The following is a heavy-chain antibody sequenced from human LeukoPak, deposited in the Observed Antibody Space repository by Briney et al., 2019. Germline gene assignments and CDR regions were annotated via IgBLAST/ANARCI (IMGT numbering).Heavy chain of an antibody. Sequence: GASVKVSCTASGGTFISYAISWVRQAPGQGIEWMGGIIPIFGTANYAQKFQGRVTITADESTSTAYMELSSLRSEDTAVYYCAGMFGSGYDWRRWFDPWGQGTLVTVSS. CDR2: IIPIFGTA. CDR3: AGMFGSGYDWRRWFDP. J-gene: IGHJ5*02. CDR1: GGTFISYA. V-gene: IGHV1-69*01. D-gene: IGHD5-12*01.